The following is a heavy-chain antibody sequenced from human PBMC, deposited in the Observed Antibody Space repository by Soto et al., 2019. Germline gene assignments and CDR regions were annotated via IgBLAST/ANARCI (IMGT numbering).Heavy chain of an antibody. CDR2: IGSGGSPT. Sequence: LRLSCAASEFTFSTYAMSWVRQAPGKGLEWVSSIGSGGSPTYYADSVKGRFTISRDNSKNTLYLQMNSLRAEDTAVYYCPKGALSTYFDWGQGTLVTVSS. V-gene: IGHV3-23*01. CDR1: EFTFSTYA. CDR3: PKGALSTYFD. J-gene: IGHJ4*02. D-gene: IGHD3-9*01.